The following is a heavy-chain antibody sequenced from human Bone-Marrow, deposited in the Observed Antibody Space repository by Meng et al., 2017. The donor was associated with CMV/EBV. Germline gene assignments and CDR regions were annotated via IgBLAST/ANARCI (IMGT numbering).Heavy chain of an antibody. CDR1: GGTFSSYA. CDR3: ARNIVVVPAAIGRASNWFDP. J-gene: IGHJ5*02. V-gene: IGHV1-69*10. CDR2: IIPILGIA. D-gene: IGHD2-2*02. Sequence: SVKVSCKASGGTFSSYAISWVRQAPGQGLEWMGGIIPILGIANYAQKFQGRVTITADKSTSTAYMELGSLRSEDTAAYYCARNIVVVPAAIGRASNWFDPWGQGTLVTVSS.